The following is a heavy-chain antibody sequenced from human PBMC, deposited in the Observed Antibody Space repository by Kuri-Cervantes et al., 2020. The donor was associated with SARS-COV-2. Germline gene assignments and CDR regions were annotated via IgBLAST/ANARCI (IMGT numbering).Heavy chain of an antibody. V-gene: IGHV3-30-3*01. J-gene: IGHJ5*02. CDR3: AKDRGIGWFDP. Sequence: GESLKISCAASGFTFSSYAMHWVRQAPGKGLEWVAVISYDGSNKYYADCVKGRFTISRDNSKNTLYLQMNSLRAEDTAVYYCAKDRGIGWFDPWGQGTLVTVSS. CDR1: GFTFSSYA. CDR2: ISYDGSNK. D-gene: IGHD3-10*01.